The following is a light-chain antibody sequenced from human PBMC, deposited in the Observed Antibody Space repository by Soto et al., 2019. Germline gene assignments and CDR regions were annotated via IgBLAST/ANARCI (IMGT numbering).Light chain of an antibody. CDR3: QQYYSTPRT. CDR2: WAS. J-gene: IGKJ1*01. V-gene: IGKV4-1*01. CDR1: QSLLYSSNNKNY. Sequence: DNVMTQSPASLAVSLSERATINCKSSQSLLYSSNNKNYLAWYQQKPGQPPKLLIYWASTRESGVPDRFSGSGSGTDFTLTISSLQAEDVAVYYCQQYYSTPRTFGQGTKVDI.